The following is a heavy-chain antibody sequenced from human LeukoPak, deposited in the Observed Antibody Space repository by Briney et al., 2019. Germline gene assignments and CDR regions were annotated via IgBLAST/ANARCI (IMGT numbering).Heavy chain of an antibody. CDR3: ARQDNLWVYRNWFDP. Sequence: SETLSLTCTVSGGSISSYYWSWIRQPPGKGLEWIGYIYYSGSTNYNPSLKSRVTISVDTSKNQFSLKLSSVTAADTAVYYCARQDNLWVYRNWFDPWGQGTLVTVSS. J-gene: IGHJ5*02. D-gene: IGHD6-13*01. CDR2: IYYSGST. CDR1: GGSISSYY. V-gene: IGHV4-59*08.